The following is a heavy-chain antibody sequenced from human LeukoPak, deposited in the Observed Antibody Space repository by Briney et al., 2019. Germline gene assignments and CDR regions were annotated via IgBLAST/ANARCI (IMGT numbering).Heavy chain of an antibody. J-gene: IGHJ4*02. CDR1: GFTFSDYY. Sequence: GSLRLSCAASGFTFSDYYMSWIRQAPGKGLEWVSYISSSGSTIYYADSVKGRFTISRDNAKNSLYLQMNSLRAEDTAVYYCARDLWHYDSSGPFDYWGQGTLVTVSS. D-gene: IGHD3-22*01. CDR3: ARDLWHYDSSGPFDY. CDR2: ISSSGSTI. V-gene: IGHV3-11*01.